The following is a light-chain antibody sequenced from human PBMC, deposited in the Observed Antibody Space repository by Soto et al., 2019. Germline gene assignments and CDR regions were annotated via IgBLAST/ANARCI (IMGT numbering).Light chain of an antibody. Sequence: EIKMTQSPSTLSASVGDRVTITCRASQTISSWLAWYQQKPGKAPKLLIYAASTLESGVSARFSGRGSGTEFTLTINSLQPEDFATYYCQQYKSYLRTFGQGTKV. V-gene: IGKV1-5*01. CDR1: QTISSW. CDR3: QQYKSYLRT. CDR2: AAS. J-gene: IGKJ1*01.